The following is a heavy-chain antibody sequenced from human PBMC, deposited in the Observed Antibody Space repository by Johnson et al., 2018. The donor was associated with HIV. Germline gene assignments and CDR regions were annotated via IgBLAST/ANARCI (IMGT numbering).Heavy chain of an antibody. Sequence: QVQLVESGGGVVQPGRSLRLSCAASGFTFSSYAMHWVRQAPGKGLEWVAVISYDGSNKYYADSVEGRFTISRDNSNNTVYLQMNSLRAEDTAVYYCAREVRGPRGGFDVWGQGTMVTASS. V-gene: IGHV3-30*04. CDR1: GFTFSSYA. J-gene: IGHJ3*01. D-gene: IGHD3-10*01. CDR2: ISYDGSNK. CDR3: AREVRGPRGGFDV.